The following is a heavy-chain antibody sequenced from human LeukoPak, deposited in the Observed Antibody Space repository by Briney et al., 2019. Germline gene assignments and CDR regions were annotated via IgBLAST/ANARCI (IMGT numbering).Heavy chain of an antibody. J-gene: IGHJ6*02. CDR3: SRGPIELWIHNGMDV. Sequence: GGSLRLSCRAYGFIFGDHAMSWVRQAPGKGLEWVGFIRSKAYGGTTEYAASVKGRFTISRDDSISVAYLHMNSLITDDTASYYCSRGPIELWIHNGMDVWGQGTSVTVSS. D-gene: IGHD5-18*01. V-gene: IGHV3-49*04. CDR2: IRSKAYGGTT. CDR1: GFIFGDHA.